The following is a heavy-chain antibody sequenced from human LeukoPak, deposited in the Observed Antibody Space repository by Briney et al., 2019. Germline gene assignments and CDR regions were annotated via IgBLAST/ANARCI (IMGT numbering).Heavy chain of an antibody. J-gene: IGHJ4*02. D-gene: IGHD6-13*01. CDR1: GFTFSNYG. V-gene: IGHV3-30*02. CDR2: MWYEGTNK. Sequence: GGSLRLSCAASGFTFSNYGMHWVRQAPGKGLEWVAFMWYEGTNKYYADSVKGRFTISRDNSKSTLYLQMNSLGAEDTAVYYCATSTQVAAPGTAYFDYWGQGTLVTVSS. CDR3: ATSTQVAAPGTAYFDY.